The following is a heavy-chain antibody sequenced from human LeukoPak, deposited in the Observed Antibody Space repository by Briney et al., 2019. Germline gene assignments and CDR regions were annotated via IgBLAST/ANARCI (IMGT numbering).Heavy chain of an antibody. CDR1: GGSFSGYY. Sequence: ETLSLTCAVYGGSFSGYYWSWIRQPPGKGLEWVSAISGSGGSTYYADSVKGRFTISRDNSKNTLYLQMNSLRAEDTAVYYCAKRSTGYSSGWYSFDYWGQGTLVTVSS. D-gene: IGHD6-19*01. J-gene: IGHJ4*02. CDR2: ISGSGGST. CDR3: AKRSTGYSSGWYSFDY. V-gene: IGHV3-23*01.